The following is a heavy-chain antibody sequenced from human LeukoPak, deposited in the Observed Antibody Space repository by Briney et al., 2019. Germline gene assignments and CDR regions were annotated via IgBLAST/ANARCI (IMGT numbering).Heavy chain of an antibody. J-gene: IGHJ4*02. CDR1: GGSISSRSCY. V-gene: IGHV4-39*01. Sequence: SETLSLTCSVSGGSISSRSCYWGWIRQPPGKGLEWIGGIYYSGSTYYNPSLKSRVTISVDTSKNQFSLKLSSVTAADTAVYYCARTRYYYNSRSYGAPYYFDYWGQGTLVTVSS. CDR3: ARTRYYYNSRSYGAPYYFDY. CDR2: IYYSGST. D-gene: IGHD3-10*01.